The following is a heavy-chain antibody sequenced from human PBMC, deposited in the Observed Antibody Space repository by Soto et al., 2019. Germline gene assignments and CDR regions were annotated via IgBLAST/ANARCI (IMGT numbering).Heavy chain of an antibody. V-gene: IGHV3-30-3*01. CDR3: ARARDGYNPFDY. D-gene: IGHD5-12*01. CDR1: GFTFSSYA. CDR2: ISYDGSNK. Sequence: QVQLVESGGGVVQPGRPLRLSCAASGFTFSSYAMHWVRQAPGKGLEWVAVISYDGSNKYYADSVKGRFTISRDNSKNTLYLQMNSLRAEDTAVYYCARARDGYNPFDYWGQGTLVTVSS. J-gene: IGHJ4*02.